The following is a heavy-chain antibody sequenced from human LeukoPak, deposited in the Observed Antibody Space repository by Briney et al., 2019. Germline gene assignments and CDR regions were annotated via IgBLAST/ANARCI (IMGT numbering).Heavy chain of an antibody. CDR2: ISGSGGST. J-gene: IGHJ4*02. CDR3: AKEDNAIAAAGTSLDY. V-gene: IGHV3-23*01. CDR1: GFTFSSYA. D-gene: IGHD6-13*01. Sequence: HPGGSLRLSCAASGFTFSSYAMSWVRQAPGRGLEWVSAISGSGGSTYYADSVKGRFTISSDNSKNTLYLQMNSLRAEDTAVYYCAKEDNAIAAAGTSLDYWGQGTLVTVSS.